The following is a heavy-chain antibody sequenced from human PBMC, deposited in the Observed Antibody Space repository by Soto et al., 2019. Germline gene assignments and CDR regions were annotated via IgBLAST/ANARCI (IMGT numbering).Heavy chain of an antibody. CDR1: GGTFSSYA. CDR3: AREGYSYGPKFDY. V-gene: IGHV1-69*13. D-gene: IGHD5-18*01. J-gene: IGHJ4*02. CDR2: IIPIFGTA. Sequence: SVKVSCKASGGTFSSYAISWVRQAPGQGLEWMGGIIPIFGTANYAQKFQGRVTITADESTSTAYMELSSLRSEDTAVYYCAREGYSYGPKFDYWGQGTLVTVSS.